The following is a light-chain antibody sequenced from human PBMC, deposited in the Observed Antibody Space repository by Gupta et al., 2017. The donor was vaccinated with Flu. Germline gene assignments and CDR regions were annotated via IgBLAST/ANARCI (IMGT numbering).Light chain of an antibody. CDR1: SSDGGVYNY. J-gene: IGLJ2*01. Sequence: ITIACTGTSSDGGVYNYVSWYQQHPGKAPKLMIYEVSNRPSGVSNRFSGSKSGNTASLTISGLQAEDEADYYCSSYTSSSTLVFGGGTKLTVL. CDR3: SSYTSSSTLV. V-gene: IGLV2-14*01. CDR2: EVS.